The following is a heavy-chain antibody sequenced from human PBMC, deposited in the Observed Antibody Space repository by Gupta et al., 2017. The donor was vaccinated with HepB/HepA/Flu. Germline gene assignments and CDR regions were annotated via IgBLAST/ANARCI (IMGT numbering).Heavy chain of an antibody. CDR2: IGTDRRT. Sequence: EVQLLESGGGLVQPGGSLRLSCAASGFTFGGNAMSWVRQAPGKGLEWVSGIGTDRRTHYADSVRGRFTISRDNSKNTVYLQMNSLTVEDTAVYYCVKDLHFWSARDVWGKGTTVTVSS. CDR3: VKDLHFWSARDV. J-gene: IGHJ6*04. D-gene: IGHD3-3*02. CDR1: GFTFGGNA. V-gene: IGHV3-23*01.